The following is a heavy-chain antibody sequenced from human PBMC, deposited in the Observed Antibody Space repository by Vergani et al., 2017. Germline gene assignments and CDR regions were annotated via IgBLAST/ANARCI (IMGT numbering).Heavy chain of an antibody. CDR1: GFTFSSYG. V-gene: IGHV3-30*18. CDR2: ISYDGSNK. D-gene: IGHD1-26*01. Sequence: QVQLVESGGGVVQPGRSLRLSCAASGFTFSSYGMHWVRQAPGKGLEWVAVISYDGSNKYYADSVKGRFTISRDNSKNTLYLQMNSLRAEDTAVYYCAKAPGATYYFDYWGQGTLVTVSS. J-gene: IGHJ4*02. CDR3: AKAPGATYYFDY.